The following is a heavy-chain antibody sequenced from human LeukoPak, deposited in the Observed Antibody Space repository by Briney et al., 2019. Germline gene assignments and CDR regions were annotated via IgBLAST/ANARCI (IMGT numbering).Heavy chain of an antibody. CDR1: GYTFTSYN. D-gene: IGHD3-10*01. CDR2: INPNSGGT. V-gene: IGHV1-2*02. J-gene: IGHJ4*02. Sequence: GASVKVSCKASGYTFTSYNIHWVRQAPGQGLEWMGWINPNSGGTNYAQKFQGRVTMTRGTSISTAYMDLIRLTSDDTAVYYCARGEYHGSGSYFDYWGQGTLVTVSS. CDR3: ARGEYHGSGSYFDY.